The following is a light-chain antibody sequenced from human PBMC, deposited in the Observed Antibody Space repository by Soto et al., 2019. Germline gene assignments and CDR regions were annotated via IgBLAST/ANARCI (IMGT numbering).Light chain of an antibody. CDR3: QHYGGMWA. CDR1: QSISRW. CDR2: EAL. V-gene: IGKV1-5*01. J-gene: IGKJ1*01. Sequence: DIQMTQSPSTLSASVGDRVAITCRASQSISRWLAWYQQKPGKAPKVLIYEALNLESGVPSRFSGSGYGTEFTLTIRSLQPDDFATYCCQHYGGMWAFGQGTKVDI.